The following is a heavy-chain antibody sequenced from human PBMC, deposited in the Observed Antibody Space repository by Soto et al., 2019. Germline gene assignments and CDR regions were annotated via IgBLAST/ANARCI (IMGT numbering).Heavy chain of an antibody. Sequence: VQLVQSGAEVKKPGASVKVSCKASGYTFTSYAINWVRPATGQGLEWMGWMNPNRGNTGYAQKFQGRVTMSRNTSIRAAYMELISLRSEDTAVYYCARSTSSSYRYWGQGTLVTVSS. D-gene: IGHD6-13*01. CDR3: ARSTSSSYRY. CDR2: MNPNRGNT. V-gene: IGHV1-8*01. CDR1: GYTFTSYA. J-gene: IGHJ4*02.